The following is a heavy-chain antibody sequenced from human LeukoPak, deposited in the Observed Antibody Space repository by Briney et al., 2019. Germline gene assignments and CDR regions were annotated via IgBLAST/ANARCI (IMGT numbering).Heavy chain of an antibody. CDR2: INPNSGGT. Sequence: VASVKVSCKASGYTFTGYYMHWVRQAPGQGLEWMGWINPNSGGTNYAQKFQGRVTMTRDTSISTAYMELSRLRSDDTAVYNCARDRRLTMVRGVGSGYWGQGTLVTVSS. CDR3: ARDRRLTMVRGVGSGY. J-gene: IGHJ4*02. CDR1: GYTFTGYY. D-gene: IGHD3-10*01. V-gene: IGHV1-2*02.